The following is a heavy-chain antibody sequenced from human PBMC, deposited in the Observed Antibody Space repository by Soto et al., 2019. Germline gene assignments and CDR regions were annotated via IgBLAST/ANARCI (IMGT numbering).Heavy chain of an antibody. CDR3: ARDQGVVVTADNWFDP. D-gene: IGHD2-21*02. Sequence: SETLSLTCTASGGSITDYSWVWIRQPAGKGLEWIGRIFSSGSTNYNPSLKGRITMSLDTSKNQFSLKLNSATATDTAVYFCARDQGVVVTADNWFDPWGQGILVTVSS. J-gene: IGHJ5*02. CDR2: IFSSGST. CDR1: GGSITDYS. V-gene: IGHV4-4*07.